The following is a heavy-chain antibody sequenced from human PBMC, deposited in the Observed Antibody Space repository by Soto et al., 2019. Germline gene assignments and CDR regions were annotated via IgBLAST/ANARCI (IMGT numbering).Heavy chain of an antibody. CDR2: IYYNGST. Sequence: SETLSLTCTVSGGSISSYCWSWIRQPPGKGMEWIGYIYYNGSTNYNPSLKSQVTISVDTSKNQFSLKLSSVTAADTAVYYCARHRTDSASGYPLSPPYYYYVMDVWGQGTTVTVSS. J-gene: IGHJ6*02. CDR3: ARHRTDSASGYPLSPPYYYYVMDV. CDR1: GGSISSYC. D-gene: IGHD5-12*01. V-gene: IGHV4-59*01.